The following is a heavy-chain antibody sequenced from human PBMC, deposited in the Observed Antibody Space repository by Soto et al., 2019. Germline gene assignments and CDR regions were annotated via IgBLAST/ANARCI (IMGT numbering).Heavy chain of an antibody. J-gene: IGHJ6*02. CDR2: INRDGSEK. CDR3: ARDGSTSWYSYDYHGMDV. V-gene: IGHV3-7*05. D-gene: IGHD5-18*01. CDR1: GFPFRTYW. Sequence: EVQLVESGGGLVQPGGSLRLSCAASGFPFRTYWLSWVRQVPGKGLEWVANINRDGSEKNYLDSVKGRFTISRDNARNSLYLQMSSLRAEDTALYYCARDGSTSWYSYDYHGMDVWGQGTTVTVSS.